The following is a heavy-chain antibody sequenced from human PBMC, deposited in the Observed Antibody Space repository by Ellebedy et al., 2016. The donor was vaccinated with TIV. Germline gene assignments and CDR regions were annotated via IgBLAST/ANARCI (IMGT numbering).Heavy chain of an antibody. CDR2: ISADGDTI. CDR3: VAALDY. J-gene: IGHJ4*02. CDR1: GLTFSSYA. V-gene: IGHV3-48*04. Sequence: GESLKISXAVSGLTFSSYAMSWVRQAPGKGLEWVAFISADGDTIYYAKSVKGRFTISRDDADSSLSLQMNSLRGDDTAVYYCVAALDYWGQGTLVTVS. D-gene: IGHD6-25*01.